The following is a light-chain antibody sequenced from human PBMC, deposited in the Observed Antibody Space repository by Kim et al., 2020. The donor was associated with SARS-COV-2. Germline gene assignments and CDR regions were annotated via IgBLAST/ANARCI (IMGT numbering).Light chain of an antibody. Sequence: SYELTQPLSVSVALGQTARINCGGNNIGSKNVHWYQQKPGQAPVLVIYRDSKRHSGIPERFSGSNSGNTATLTISRAQAGDEADYYCQVWDSSTYVFGTG. CDR2: RDS. CDR1: NIGSKN. CDR3: QVWDSSTYV. J-gene: IGLJ1*01. V-gene: IGLV3-9*01.